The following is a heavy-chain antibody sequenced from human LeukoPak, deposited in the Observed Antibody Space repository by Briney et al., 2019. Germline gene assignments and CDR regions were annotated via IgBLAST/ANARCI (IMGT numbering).Heavy chain of an antibody. J-gene: IGHJ4*02. CDR2: VYQSGIT. CDR1: GYSISSGYY. D-gene: IGHD4-11*01. Sequence: SETLSPTCAVSGYSISSGYYWGWIRQPPGKGLEWIGNVYQSGITYYNASLKSRVTISVDTSKNQFSLKLNSVTAADTAVYYCARRYSNSYFDYWGQGTLVTVSS. V-gene: IGHV4-38-2*01. CDR3: ARRYSNSYFDY.